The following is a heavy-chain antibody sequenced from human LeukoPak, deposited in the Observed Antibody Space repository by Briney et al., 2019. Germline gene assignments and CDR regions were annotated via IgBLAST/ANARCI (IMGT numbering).Heavy chain of an antibody. Sequence: ASVKVSCKASGYTFTSYGISWVRQAPGQGLEWMGWISAYNGNTNYAQKLQGRVTMTTDTSTSTAYMELRSLRSDDTAVYYCARDPNYDFWSGHDYWGQGTLVTVSS. CDR3: ARDPNYDFWSGHDY. D-gene: IGHD3-3*01. J-gene: IGHJ4*02. CDR1: GYTFTSYG. V-gene: IGHV1-18*01. CDR2: ISAYNGNT.